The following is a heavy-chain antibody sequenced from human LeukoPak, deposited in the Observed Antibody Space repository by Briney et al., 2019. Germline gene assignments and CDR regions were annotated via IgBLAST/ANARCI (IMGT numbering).Heavy chain of an antibody. Sequence: GGSLRLSCGAWVFTFRSYCMQGVRGARGKVLEWGAFIRYDGIHKYYADSVKGRFTISRDNSTNTLYLQMHSLRAEDTAVYYCARAHFRPDWYFDLWGRGTLVTVSS. CDR3: ARAHFRPDWYFDL. CDR2: IRYDGIHK. J-gene: IGHJ2*01. CDR1: VFTFRSYC. V-gene: IGHV3-30*02. D-gene: IGHD3-3*02.